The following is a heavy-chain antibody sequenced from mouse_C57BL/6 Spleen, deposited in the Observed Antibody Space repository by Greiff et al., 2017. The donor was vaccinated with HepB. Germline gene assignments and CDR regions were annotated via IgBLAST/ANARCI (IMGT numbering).Heavy chain of an antibody. J-gene: IGHJ2*01. CDR3: ARSNYYGSSYYFDY. D-gene: IGHD1-1*01. CDR1: GYTFTSYW. CDR2: IDPSDSYT. V-gene: IGHV1-50*01. Sequence: VQLQQPGAELVKPGASVKLSCKASGYTFTSYWMQWVKPRPGQGLEWIGEIDPSDSYTNYNQKFKGKATLTVDTSSSTAYMQLSSLTSEDSAVYYCARSNYYGSSYYFDYWGQGTTLTVSS.